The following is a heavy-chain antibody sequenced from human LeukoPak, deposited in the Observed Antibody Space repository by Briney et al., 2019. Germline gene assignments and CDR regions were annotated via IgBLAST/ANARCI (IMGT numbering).Heavy chain of an antibody. Sequence: GALRPSCAASGFTFSNYAMSWVRQAPGKGLEWVSSISVSGGNTYYADSVKGRFTISRDNSKNTLYLQMNSLTAEDTAVYYCATKQWLVRGWFDPWGRGTLVTVSS. V-gene: IGHV3-23*01. CDR1: GFTFSNYA. D-gene: IGHD6-19*01. CDR3: ATKQWLVRGWFDP. J-gene: IGHJ5*02. CDR2: ISVSGGNT.